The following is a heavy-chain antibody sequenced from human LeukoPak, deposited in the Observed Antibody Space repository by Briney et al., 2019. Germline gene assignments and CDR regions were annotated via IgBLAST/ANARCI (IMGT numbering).Heavy chain of an antibody. CDR1: GSTFSDYW. CDR2: IESDGSST. D-gene: IGHD3-9*01. Sequence: GGSLRLSCAASGSTFSDYWMHWVRQGLGKGLEWVSRIESDGSSTSYADSVKGRFTISRDNAKNTLYLQMNSLRAEDTAVYYCARSYYDILTGYWVDDTFDIWGQGTMVTVSS. V-gene: IGHV3-74*01. J-gene: IGHJ3*02. CDR3: ARSYYDILTGYWVDDTFDI.